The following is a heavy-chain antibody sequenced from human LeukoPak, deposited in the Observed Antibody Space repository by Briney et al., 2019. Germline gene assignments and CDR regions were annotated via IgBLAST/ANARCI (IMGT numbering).Heavy chain of an antibody. J-gene: IGHJ4*02. Sequence: LGRSLRLSCAASGFTVSSNYMSWVRQAPGKGLEWLSVMYSGGSTYYVDSVKGRFTTSRDNSKNTLYLQMNSLRAEDTAVYYCARDCYTTGCDWGQGTLVTVSS. CDR2: MYSGGST. CDR3: ARDCYTTGCD. V-gene: IGHV3-66*01. D-gene: IGHD3-16*02. CDR1: GFTVSSNY.